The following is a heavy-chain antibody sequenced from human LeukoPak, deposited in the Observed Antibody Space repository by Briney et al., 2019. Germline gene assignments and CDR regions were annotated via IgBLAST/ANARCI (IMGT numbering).Heavy chain of an antibody. CDR2: IYYSGST. CDR1: GGSISSGDYY. D-gene: IGHD3-10*01. Sequence: PSQTLSLTCTVSGGSISSGDYYWSWSRQPPGKGLEWIGYIYYSGSTNYNPSLKSRVTISVDTSKNQFSLKLSSVTAADTAVYYCARVGPGGWFGELWSFDYWGQGTLVTVSS. J-gene: IGHJ4*02. V-gene: IGHV4-61*08. CDR3: ARVGPGGWFGELWSFDY.